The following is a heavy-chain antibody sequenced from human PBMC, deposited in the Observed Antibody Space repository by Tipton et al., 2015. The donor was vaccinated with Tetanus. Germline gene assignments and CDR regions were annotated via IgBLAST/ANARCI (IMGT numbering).Heavy chain of an antibody. J-gene: IGHJ5*02. CDR2: INHSGST. Sequence: TLSLTCAVYGGSFSGYYWSWIRQPPGKGLEWIGEINHSGSTNYNPSLKSRVTISVDTSKNQFSLKLSSVTAADTAVYYCARGLLVVVPAARGRYNWFDPWGQGTLVTASS. V-gene: IGHV4-34*01. CDR1: GGSFSGYY. D-gene: IGHD2-2*01. CDR3: ARGLLVVVPAARGRYNWFDP.